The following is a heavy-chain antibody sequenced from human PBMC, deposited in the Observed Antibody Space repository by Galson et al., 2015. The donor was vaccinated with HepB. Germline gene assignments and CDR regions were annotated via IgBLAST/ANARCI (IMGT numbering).Heavy chain of an antibody. J-gene: IGHJ5*02. D-gene: IGHD6-6*01. Sequence: ETLSLTCAVSGGSISSSNWWSWVRQPPGKGLEWIGEIYHSGSTNYNPSLKSRVTISVDKSKNQFSLKLSSVTAADTAVYYCARGGSYSSYLTGFDPWGQGTLVTVSS. V-gene: IGHV4-4*02. CDR1: GGSISSSNW. CDR3: ARGGSYSSYLTGFDP. CDR2: IYHSGST.